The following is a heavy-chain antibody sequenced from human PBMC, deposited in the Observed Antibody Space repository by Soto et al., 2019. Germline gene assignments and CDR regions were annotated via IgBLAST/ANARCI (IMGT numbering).Heavy chain of an antibody. J-gene: IGHJ4*02. CDR3: ARHRIVYGDYPAVFDY. CDR2: IYYSGST. D-gene: IGHD4-17*01. V-gene: IGHV4-30-2*03. Sequence: PSETLSLTCAVSGGSISSGGYSWSWIRQPPGKGLEWIGYIYYSGSTYYNPSLKSRVTISVDTSKNQFSLKLSSVTAADTAVYYCARHRIVYGDYPAVFDYWGQGTLVTVSS. CDR1: GGSISSGGYS.